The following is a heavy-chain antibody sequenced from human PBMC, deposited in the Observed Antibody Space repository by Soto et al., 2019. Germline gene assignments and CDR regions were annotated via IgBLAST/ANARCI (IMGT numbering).Heavy chain of an antibody. D-gene: IGHD2-21*02. J-gene: IGHJ3*02. V-gene: IGHV1-18*01. CDR2: ISAYNGNT. CDR3: ARDSCGGGDCYSPLDI. CDR1: GYTFTSYG. Sequence: QVQLVQSGAEVKKPGASVKVSCKASGYTFTSYGISWVRQAPGQGLAWMGWISAYNGNTNYAQKLQGRVTMTTDTSTSTAYKERRSLRSDDTAVYYCARDSCGGGDCYSPLDIWGQGTMVTVSS.